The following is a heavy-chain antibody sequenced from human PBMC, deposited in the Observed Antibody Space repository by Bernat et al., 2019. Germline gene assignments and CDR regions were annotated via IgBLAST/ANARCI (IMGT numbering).Heavy chain of an antibody. CDR2: IYHSGST. Sequence: QVQLQESGPGLVKPSGTLSLTCAVSGGSISSSNWWSWVRQPPGKGLEWIGEIYHSGSTNYNPSLKIRVTISVDKSKNQYSLKVSSVTAADTAVYYCAREWSSTHFDYRGQGTLVTVSS. CDR1: GGSISSSNW. CDR3: AREWSSTHFDY. D-gene: IGHD5/OR15-5a*01. J-gene: IGHJ4*02. V-gene: IGHV4-4*02.